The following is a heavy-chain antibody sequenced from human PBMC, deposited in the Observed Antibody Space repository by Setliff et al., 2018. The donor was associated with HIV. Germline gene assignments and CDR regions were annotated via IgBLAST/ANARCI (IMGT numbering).Heavy chain of an antibody. CDR2: INPNSGGT. V-gene: IGHV1-2*02. J-gene: IGHJ5*02. Sequence: GASVKVSCKASEYTFTGYYIHWVRQAPGQGLEWMGWINPNSGGTNYAQKFQGRVTMTRDTSISTAYMELSRLRSDDTAVYYCARTEYFDFWSGPRGFDPWGQGTLVTVSS. D-gene: IGHD3-3*01. CDR3: ARTEYFDFWSGPRGFDP. CDR1: EYTFTGYY.